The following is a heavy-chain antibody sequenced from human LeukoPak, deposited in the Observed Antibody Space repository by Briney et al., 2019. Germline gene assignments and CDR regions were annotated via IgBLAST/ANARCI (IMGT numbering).Heavy chain of an antibody. J-gene: IGHJ3*02. D-gene: IGHD3-10*01. V-gene: IGHV3-21*01. Sequence: GGTLRLSCAASRFTFPSYSMNWVRQAPGKGLEWVSSITSSSSYISYADSVKGRFTISRENAKKSLHLQMNRLRAEDTAVYYCASGTLSGFGVFDIRSQGTMVTVSS. CDR1: RFTFPSYS. CDR3: ASGTLSGFGVFDI. CDR2: ITSSSSYI.